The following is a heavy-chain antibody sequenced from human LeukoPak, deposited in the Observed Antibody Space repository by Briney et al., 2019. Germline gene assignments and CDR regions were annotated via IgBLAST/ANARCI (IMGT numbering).Heavy chain of an antibody. V-gene: IGHV4-30-2*01. Sequence: SQTLSLTCAVSGGSISSGGYSWSWIRQPPGKGLEWIGYIYHSGSTYYNPSLKSRVTISVDRSKNQFSLKLSSVTAADTAVYYCARDASHDSSGFDYWGQGTLVTVSS. CDR3: ARDASHDSSGFDY. D-gene: IGHD3-22*01. J-gene: IGHJ4*02. CDR2: IYHSGST. CDR1: GGSISSGGYS.